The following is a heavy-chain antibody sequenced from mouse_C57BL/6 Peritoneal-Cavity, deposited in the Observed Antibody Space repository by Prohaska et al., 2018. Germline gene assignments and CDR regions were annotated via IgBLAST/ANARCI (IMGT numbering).Heavy chain of an antibody. CDR3: ARLVTTYFDV. CDR2: INTYSGVP. CDR1: GYTFTTYG. D-gene: IGHD2-2*01. Sequence: QIQLVQSGPELKKPGETVKISCKASGYTFTTYGMSWVKQAPGKGLKWMGWINTYSGVPTYADDFKGRFAFSLETSASTAYLQINNLKHEETATYFCARLVTTYFDVWGTGTTVTVSS. J-gene: IGHJ1*03. V-gene: IGHV9-3*01.